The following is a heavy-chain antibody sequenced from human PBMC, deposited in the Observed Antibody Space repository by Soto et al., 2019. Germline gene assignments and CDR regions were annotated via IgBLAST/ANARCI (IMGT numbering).Heavy chain of an antibody. CDR3: AGLDTSMVKTAGY. Sequence: PGGSLRLSCAASGFTFGNYWMSWVRQGPGKGLEWVANIKKDGSETYYVDSVKGRFTISRDNAKNSLYLQMNSLRAEDTAVYYCAGLDTSMVKTAGYWGQGTLVTVSS. CDR2: IKKDGSET. CDR1: GFTFGNYW. V-gene: IGHV3-7*01. J-gene: IGHJ4*02. D-gene: IGHD5-18*01.